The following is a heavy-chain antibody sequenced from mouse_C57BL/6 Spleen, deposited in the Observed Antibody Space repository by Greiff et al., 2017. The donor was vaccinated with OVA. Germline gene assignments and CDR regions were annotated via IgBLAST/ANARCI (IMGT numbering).Heavy chain of an antibody. D-gene: IGHD2-14*01. CDR2: INYDGSST. CDR3: ARDLVRGGFDY. CDR1: GFTFSDYY. V-gene: IGHV5-16*01. Sequence: EVKVVESEGGLVQPGSSMKLSCTASGFTFSDYYMAWVRQVPEKGLEWVANINYDGSSTYYLDSLKSRFIISRDNAKNILYLQMSSLKSEDTATYYCARDLVRGGFDYWGQGTTLTVSS. J-gene: IGHJ2*01.